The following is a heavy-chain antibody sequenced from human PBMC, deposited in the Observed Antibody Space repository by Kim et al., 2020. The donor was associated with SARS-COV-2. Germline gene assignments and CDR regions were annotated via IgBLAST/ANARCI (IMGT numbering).Heavy chain of an antibody. Sequence: GGSLRLSCAVSGLTFGNFWMHWVRQAPGKGLEWVSRIKTDGTAADYADSVKGRFTISRDNAKSTLFLHMSSLRADDAAIYYCTRDWDTYGYGKFDHWGQG. D-gene: IGHD5-18*01. CDR1: GLTFGNFW. CDR3: TRDWDTYGYGKFDH. J-gene: IGHJ4*02. CDR2: IKTDGTAA. V-gene: IGHV3-74*01.